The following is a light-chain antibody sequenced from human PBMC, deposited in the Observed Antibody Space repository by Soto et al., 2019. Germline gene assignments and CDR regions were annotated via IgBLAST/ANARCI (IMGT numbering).Light chain of an antibody. CDR2: AAS. CDR1: QSVSSTY. V-gene: IGKV3-20*01. J-gene: IGKJ2*01. Sequence: EIVLTQSPGTLSLSPGERATLSCRTSQSVSSTYLAWYQQIPGQAPRLLINAASNRATGIPDRFSGSGSGTYFTLTISRLEPEDFAVYYCQQFGASPSMYTFGQGTKLEIK. CDR3: QQFGASPSMYT.